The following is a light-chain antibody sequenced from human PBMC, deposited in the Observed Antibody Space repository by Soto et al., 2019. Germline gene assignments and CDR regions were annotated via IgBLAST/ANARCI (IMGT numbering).Light chain of an antibody. CDR2: AAS. J-gene: IGKJ3*01. CDR3: QQSYSTVT. Sequence: DIQMTQSPSSLSASVGDRVTITCRASQSISSYLNWYQQKPGKAPKILIYAASSLQSGVPSRFSGSGSGTDFTLTISSLQPEDFATYYCQQSYSTVTFGPGTKVDLK. V-gene: IGKV1-39*01. CDR1: QSISSY.